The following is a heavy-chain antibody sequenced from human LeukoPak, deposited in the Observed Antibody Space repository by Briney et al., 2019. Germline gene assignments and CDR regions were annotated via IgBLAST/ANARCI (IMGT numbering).Heavy chain of an antibody. CDR3: ARDSSSWDNWFDP. Sequence: SETLSLTCTVSGGSISSYYWSWIRQPPGKGLKWIGYIYYSGSTNYNPSLKSRVTISVDTSKNQFSLKLSSVTAADTAVYYCARDSSSWDNWFDPWGQGTLVTVSS. CDR1: GGSISSYY. CDR2: IYYSGST. J-gene: IGHJ5*02. D-gene: IGHD6-13*01. V-gene: IGHV4-59*01.